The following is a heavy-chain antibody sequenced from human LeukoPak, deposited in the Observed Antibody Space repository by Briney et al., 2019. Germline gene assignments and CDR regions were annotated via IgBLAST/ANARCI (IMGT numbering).Heavy chain of an antibody. CDR2: ISGDGGST. CDR3: AKDTGITMVRGFFDY. CDR1: GFTFDDYA. V-gene: IGHV3-43*02. D-gene: IGHD3-10*01. Sequence: GGSLRLSCAAPGFTFDDYAMHWGRQAPGKGLDWVSLISGDGGSTYYADSVKGRFTISRDNSKNSLYLQMNSLRTEDTALYYCAKDTGITMVRGFFDYWGQGTLVTVSS. J-gene: IGHJ4*02.